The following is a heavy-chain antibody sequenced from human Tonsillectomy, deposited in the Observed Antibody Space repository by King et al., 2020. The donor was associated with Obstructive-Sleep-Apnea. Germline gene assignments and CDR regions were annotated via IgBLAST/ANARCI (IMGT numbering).Heavy chain of an antibody. V-gene: IGHV4-30-4*07. J-gene: IGHJ4*02. CDR1: GCSLSSGGYS. D-gene: IGHD6-13*01. Sequence: QLQESGPGLVKPSQTLSLTCAVSGCSLSSGGYSWSWIRQPPGKGLGWVGDIYYSGSTPFNPSPKSRVTISVDTSKNQFSLKLSSVTAADTAVYYCARVMNSNKDLDYWGQGTLVTVSS. CDR2: IYYSGST. CDR3: ARVMNSNKDLDY.